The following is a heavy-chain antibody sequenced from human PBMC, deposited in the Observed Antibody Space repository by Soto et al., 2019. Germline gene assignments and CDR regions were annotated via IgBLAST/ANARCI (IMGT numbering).Heavy chain of an antibody. CDR3: ARALLGYCTNGVCYHWFDP. V-gene: IGHV3-21*05. CDR2: ISSSSSYI. D-gene: IGHD2-8*01. CDR1: GFTFSSYS. J-gene: IGHJ5*02. Sequence: PGGSLRLSCAASGFTFSSYSMNWVRQAPGKGLEWVSYISSSSSYIYYADSVKGRFTISRDNAKNSLYLQMNSLRAEDTAVYYCARALLGYCTNGVCYHWFDPWGQGTLVTVSS.